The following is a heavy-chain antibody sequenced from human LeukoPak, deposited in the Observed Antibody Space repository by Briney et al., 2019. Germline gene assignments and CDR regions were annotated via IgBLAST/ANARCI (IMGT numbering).Heavy chain of an antibody. CDR3: TRGPFSIYADYGLNY. CDR1: GCTLGDYA. CDR2: ITSKVYGGTT. V-gene: IGHV3-49*04. J-gene: IGHJ4*02. Sequence: GGSLRLSCTAAGCTLGDYAMSWVRQAPGRGLEWVGFITSKVYGGTTEYGASVKGRFSISRDDSKSIAYLQMNSLKTEDTAVYYCTRGPFSIYADYGLNYWGQGTLVTVSS. D-gene: IGHD4-17*01.